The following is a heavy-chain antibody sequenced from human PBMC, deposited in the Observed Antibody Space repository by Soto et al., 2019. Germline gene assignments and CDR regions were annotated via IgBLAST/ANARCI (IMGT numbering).Heavy chain of an antibody. D-gene: IGHD2-8*01. CDR2: ITTSGGNT. J-gene: IGHJ6*03. CDR1: GFTFSTYA. Sequence: EVQLLESGGGLVQPGGSLRLSCAASGFTFSTYAMSWVRQAPGKGLEWVSTITTSGGNTYYADSVQGRFTISRDNSKNTLYLEMSSLRGEDTAVYYCAGRYCTNGVCYTNYYYYIDVWGKGTTVTVSS. V-gene: IGHV3-23*01. CDR3: AGRYCTNGVCYTNYYYYIDV.